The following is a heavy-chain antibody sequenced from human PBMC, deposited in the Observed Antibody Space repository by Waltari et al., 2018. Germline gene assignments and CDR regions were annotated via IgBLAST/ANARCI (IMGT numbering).Heavy chain of an antibody. CDR3: ARDGSSGPLGY. J-gene: IGHJ4*02. V-gene: IGHV4-39*07. Sequence: QVQLQESGPGLVKPSQTLSLTCTVSGGSISSSSYYWGWIRQPPGKGLEWIGSIYYSGSTYYNPSLKSRVTISVDTSKNQFSLKLSSVTAADTAVYYCARDGSSGPLGYWGQGTLVTVSS. CDR2: IYYSGST. D-gene: IGHD6-19*01. CDR1: GGSISSSSYY.